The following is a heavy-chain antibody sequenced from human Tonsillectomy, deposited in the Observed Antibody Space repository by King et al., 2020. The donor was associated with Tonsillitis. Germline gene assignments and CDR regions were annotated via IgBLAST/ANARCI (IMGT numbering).Heavy chain of an antibody. J-gene: IGHJ4*02. CDR3: ARHEVGSGGGYPFGY. V-gene: IGHV4-59*08. CDR1: GGSLKSYY. CDR2: IYYSGST. Sequence: QLQESGPGLVKPSETLSLTCTVSGGSLKSYYWSWIRQPPGKGLEWIAYIYYSGSTNYNPSLKSRVTISVDTSKNQFSLKLTSVTAADTAVYYCARHEVGSGGGYPFGYWGQGTLVTVSS. D-gene: IGHD1-26*01.